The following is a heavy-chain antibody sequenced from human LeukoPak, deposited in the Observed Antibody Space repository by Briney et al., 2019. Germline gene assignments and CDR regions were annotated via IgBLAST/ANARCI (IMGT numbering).Heavy chain of an antibody. CDR1: GFTFNNYA. J-gene: IGHJ3*02. CDR3: AKCSASYYNDASDI. V-gene: IGHV3-23*01. D-gene: IGHD3-10*02. CDR2: IRGGGGHT. Sequence: GGSLRLSCAASGFTFNNYAMNWVRQAPGKGLEWLSYIRGGGGHTRYSDSVKGRFTISRDNSKNMLYLQMNSLRAEDTAIYYCAKCSASYYNDASDIWGRGTMVTVSS.